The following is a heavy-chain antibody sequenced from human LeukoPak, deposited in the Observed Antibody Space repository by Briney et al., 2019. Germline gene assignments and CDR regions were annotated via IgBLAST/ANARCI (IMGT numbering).Heavy chain of an antibody. D-gene: IGHD3-10*01. Sequence: SKTLSLTCAVYGGSFSGYYWSWIRQPPGKGLEWIGKINHSGSTNYNPSLKSRVTISVDTSKNQFSLKLSSVTAADTAVYYCARNAPPIRDGSGTYYNNWGQGTLVTVSS. CDR3: ARNAPPIRDGSGTYYNN. CDR1: GGSFSGYY. CDR2: INHSGST. V-gene: IGHV4-34*01. J-gene: IGHJ4*02.